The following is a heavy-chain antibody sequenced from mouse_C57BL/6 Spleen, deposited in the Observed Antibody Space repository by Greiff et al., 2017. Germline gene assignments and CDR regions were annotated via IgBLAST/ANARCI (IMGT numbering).Heavy chain of an antibody. CDR2: IYPGSGST. CDR1: GYTFTSYW. V-gene: IGHV1-55*01. CDR3: AREGIYYYGRDAMDY. D-gene: IGHD1-1*01. J-gene: IGHJ4*01. Sequence: QVQLQQPGAELVKPGASVKMSCKASGYTFTSYWITWVKQRPGQGLEWIGDIYPGSGSTNYNEKFKSKATLTVDTSSSTAYMQLSSLTSEDSAVYYCAREGIYYYGRDAMDYWGQGTSVTVSS.